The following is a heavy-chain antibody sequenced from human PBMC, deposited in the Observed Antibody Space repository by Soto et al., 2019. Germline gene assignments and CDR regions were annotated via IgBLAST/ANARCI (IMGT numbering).Heavy chain of an antibody. CDR3: ARDLGSTYYDILTGYYQYNWFDP. CDR2: IYTSGST. J-gene: IGHJ5*02. Sequence: SETLSLTCTVSGGSISSYYWSWIRQPAGKGLEWNGRIYTSGSTNYNPSLKSRVTMSVDTSKNQFSLKLSSVTAADTAVYYCARDLGSTYYDILTGYYQYNWFDPWGQGTLVTVSS. CDR1: GGSISSYY. V-gene: IGHV4-4*07. D-gene: IGHD3-9*01.